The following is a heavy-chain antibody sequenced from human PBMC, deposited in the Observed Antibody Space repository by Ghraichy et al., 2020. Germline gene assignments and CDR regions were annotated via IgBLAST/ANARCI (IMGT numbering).Heavy chain of an antibody. D-gene: IGHD4-17*01. J-gene: IGHJ3*02. CDR3: VTESPGCDGDHNDAFHI. CDR2: IKSKTDGGTT. CDR1: GFTFNYAW. Sequence: GGSLRLSCAASGFTFNYAWMSWVRQAPGKGLEWVGRIKSKTDGGTTDCAAPVKGRFTISRDDSKHTVYIQMNSLKTEDTAVYYCVTESPGCDGDHNDAFHIWGQGTMVTVSS. V-gene: IGHV3-15*01.